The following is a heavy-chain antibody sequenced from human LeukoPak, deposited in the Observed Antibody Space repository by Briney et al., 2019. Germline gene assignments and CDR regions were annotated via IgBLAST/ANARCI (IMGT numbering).Heavy chain of an antibody. D-gene: IGHD6-13*01. CDR2: IYYSGST. CDR3: ARTASIAAAGTREVYFDY. Sequence: PSGTLSLTCTVSGGSISSYYWSWIRQPPGKGLEWIGYIYYSGSTNYNPSLKSRVTISVDTSKNQFFLKLSSVTAADTAVYYCARTASIAAAGTREVYFDYWGQGTLVTVSS. J-gene: IGHJ4*02. V-gene: IGHV4-59*01. CDR1: GGSISSYY.